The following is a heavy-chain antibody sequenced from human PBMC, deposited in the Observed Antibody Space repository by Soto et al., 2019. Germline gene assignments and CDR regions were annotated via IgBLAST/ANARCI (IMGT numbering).Heavy chain of an antibody. D-gene: IGHD3-9*01. CDR1: GYTFTSYG. J-gene: IGHJ6*02. V-gene: IGHV1-18*01. Sequence: ASVKVSCKASGYTFTSYGISWVRQAPGQGLEWMGWISAYNGNTNYAQKLQGRVTMTTDTSTSTAYMELRSLRSDDTAVYYCARTSDILTGYYRGYYYGMDVWGQGTTVTVSS. CDR2: ISAYNGNT. CDR3: ARTSDILTGYYRGYYYGMDV.